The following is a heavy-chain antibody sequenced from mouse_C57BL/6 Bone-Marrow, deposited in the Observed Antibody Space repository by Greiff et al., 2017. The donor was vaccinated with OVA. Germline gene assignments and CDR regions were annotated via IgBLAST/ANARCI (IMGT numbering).Heavy chain of an antibody. Sequence: QVQLQQPGAELVKPGASVKLSCKASGYTFTSYWMQWVKQRPGQGLEWIGEIDPSDSYTNSHQKFKGKATLTVDTSSSTAYMQLSSLTSEDSAVYYCARWGTTVVAWYFDVWGTGTTVTVSS. D-gene: IGHD1-1*01. V-gene: IGHV1-50*01. CDR2: IDPSDSYT. CDR1: GYTFTSYW. CDR3: ARWGTTVVAWYFDV. J-gene: IGHJ1*03.